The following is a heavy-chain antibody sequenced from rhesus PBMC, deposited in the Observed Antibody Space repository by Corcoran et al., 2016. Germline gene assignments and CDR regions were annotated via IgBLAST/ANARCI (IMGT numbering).Heavy chain of an antibody. CDR2: IYGSSGST. V-gene: IGHV4-169*01. CDR3: ASRSGSYYYLDY. CDR1: GGSISSSY. D-gene: IGHD3-16*01. Sequence: QLQLQESGPGLVKPSETLSVTCAVSGGSISSSYWSWIRQAPGKGLEWIGYIYGSSGSTYYNPSLKSRVTISTDTSKNQFSLKLSSVTAADTAVYYCASRSGSYYYLDYWGQGVLVTVSS. J-gene: IGHJ4*01.